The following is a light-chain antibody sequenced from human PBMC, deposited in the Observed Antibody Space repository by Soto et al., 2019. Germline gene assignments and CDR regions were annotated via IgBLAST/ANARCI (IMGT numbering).Light chain of an antibody. CDR3: QQYNSYPWT. Sequence: DIQMTQSPYSLSAAVGDRVTIASRASQNINTYLNWYQQKPGKAPKLLMFDAASLQSGVPSRFRGAESGTEFTLTISSLQPDDFAVYYCQQYNSYPWTFGQGTKVDIK. V-gene: IGKV1-5*01. CDR2: DAA. CDR1: QNINTY. J-gene: IGKJ1*01.